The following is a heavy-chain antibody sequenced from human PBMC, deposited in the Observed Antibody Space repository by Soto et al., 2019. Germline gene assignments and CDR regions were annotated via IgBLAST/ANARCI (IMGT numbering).Heavy chain of an antibody. J-gene: IGHJ4*02. Sequence: EVQLLESGGGLVQPGGSLRLSCAASGFTFSSYAMTWVRQAPGKGLEWVSGISGSGGSEYYADSVKGRFTISRDNAKNTLYLQMNSLRADYTAVYYCGKFGRVGGGSRPLGYWGQGTLVTVAS. V-gene: IGHV3-23*01. CDR2: ISGSGGSE. D-gene: IGHD2-15*01. CDR1: GFTFSSYA. CDR3: GKFGRVGGGSRPLGY.